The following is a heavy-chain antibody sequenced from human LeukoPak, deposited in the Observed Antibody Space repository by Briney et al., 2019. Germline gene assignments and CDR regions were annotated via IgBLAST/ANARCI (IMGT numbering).Heavy chain of an antibody. CDR3: ARQGSSGWLGYFDF. CDR1: GYTFTSYG. D-gene: IGHD6-13*01. CDR2: ISAYNGNT. V-gene: IGHV1-18*01. Sequence: ASVKVSCKASGYTFTSYGISWVRQAPGQGLEWMGWISAYNGNTNCAQKLQGRVTMTRDTSTSTAYMELRSLRSDDTAVYYCARQGSSGWLGYFDFWGQGTLVTVYS. J-gene: IGHJ4*02.